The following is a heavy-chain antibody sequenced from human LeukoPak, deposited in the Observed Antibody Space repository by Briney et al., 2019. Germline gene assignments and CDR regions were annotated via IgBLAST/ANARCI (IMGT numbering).Heavy chain of an antibody. CDR1: GGSNY. D-gene: IGHD1-20*01. CDR2: IHYSGSP. CDR3: ARHSNWNGGVDWFDP. Sequence: SETLSLTCTVSGGSNYWTWIRQAPGKGLEWIAYIHYSGSPHCNPSLRSRVTISIDTSKNQLSLKLNSVTAADTAVYYCARHSNWNGGVDWFDPWGQGTQVTVSS. V-gene: IGHV4-59*08. J-gene: IGHJ5*02.